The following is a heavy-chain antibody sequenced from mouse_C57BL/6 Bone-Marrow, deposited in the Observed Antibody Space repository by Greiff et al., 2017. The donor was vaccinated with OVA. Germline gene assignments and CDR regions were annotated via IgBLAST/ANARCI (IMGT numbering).Heavy chain of an antibody. V-gene: IGHV1-63*01. CDR1: GYTFTNYW. D-gene: IGHD1-1*01. Sequence: VQLQQSGAELVRPGPSVKMSCKASGYTFTNYWIGWAKQRPGHGLEWIGDIYPGGGYTNYNEKFKGKATLTADKSSSTAYMQFSSLTSEDSAIYYCARRVFITTVGWYFDVWGTGTTVTVSS. CDR2: IYPGGGYT. J-gene: IGHJ1*03. CDR3: ARRVFITTVGWYFDV.